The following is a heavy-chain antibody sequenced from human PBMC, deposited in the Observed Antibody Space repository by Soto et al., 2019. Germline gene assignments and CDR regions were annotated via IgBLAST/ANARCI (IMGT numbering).Heavy chain of an antibody. J-gene: IGHJ4*02. Sequence: PSETLSLTCAVYGGSFSGYYWSWIRQPPGKGLEWIGEINHSGSTNYNPSLKSRVTISVDTSKNQFSLKLSSVTAADTAVYYCARGSQYYYGSGSYRRPIKYWGQGTLVTVSS. CDR1: GGSFSGYY. CDR2: INHSGST. D-gene: IGHD3-10*01. V-gene: IGHV4-34*01. CDR3: ARGSQYYYGSGSYRRPIKY.